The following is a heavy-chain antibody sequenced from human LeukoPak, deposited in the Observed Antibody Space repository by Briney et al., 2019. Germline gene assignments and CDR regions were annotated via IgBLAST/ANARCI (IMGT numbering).Heavy chain of an antibody. CDR1: GYTFTGYY. CDR2: INHNSGGT. J-gene: IGHJ4*02. Sequence: GASVKVSCKASGYTFTGYYMHWVRQAPGQGLEWMGWINHNSGGTNYAQKFQGRVTMTRDTSISTAYMELSRLRSDDTAVYYCARVSSGDGYNFGGYFDYWGQGTLVTVSS. V-gene: IGHV1-2*02. CDR3: ARVSSGDGYNFGGYFDY. D-gene: IGHD5-24*01.